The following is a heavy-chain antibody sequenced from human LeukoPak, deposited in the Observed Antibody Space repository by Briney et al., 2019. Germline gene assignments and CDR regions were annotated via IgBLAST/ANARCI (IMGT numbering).Heavy chain of an antibody. CDR3: AKDFGRNLGGPGY. Sequence: PGGSLRLSCAASGFTFSSYAMSWVRQAPGKGLEWVSTISGSGDYTFYADSVKGRFTISRDNSKNTLYLQMNSLRADDTAVYYCAKDFGRNLGGPGYWGRGTLVIVSS. V-gene: IGHV3-23*01. CDR1: GFTFSSYA. CDR2: ISGSGDYT. J-gene: IGHJ4*02. D-gene: IGHD1-14*01.